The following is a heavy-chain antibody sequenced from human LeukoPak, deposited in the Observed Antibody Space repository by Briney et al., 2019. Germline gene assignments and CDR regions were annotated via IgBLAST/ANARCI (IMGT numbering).Heavy chain of an antibody. J-gene: IGHJ4*02. CDR1: GYTFTSYD. V-gene: IGHV1-8*01. Sequence: ASVKVSCKPSGYTFTSYDINWVRQATGQGVEWMGWMNPNSGNTGYAQKFQGRVTMTRNTSISTAYMELSSLRSEDTVVYYCARGSYCSSTSCPFDYWGQGTLVTVSS. D-gene: IGHD2-2*01. CDR3: ARGSYCSSTSCPFDY. CDR2: MNPNSGNT.